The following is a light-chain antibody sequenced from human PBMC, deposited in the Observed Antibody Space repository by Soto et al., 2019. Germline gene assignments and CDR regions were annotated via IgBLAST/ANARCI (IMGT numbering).Light chain of an antibody. CDR1: SSDVGSYNY. V-gene: IGLV2-14*01. CDR3: SSYTGSSTVV. Sequence: QSALTQPASVSGSPGQSITISCTGTSSDVGSYNYVSWYQQHPGKAPKLMIYDVSNRPSGVSNRFSGSKSGNTASLTISGLHAGDEADYYCSSYTGSSTVVFGTGTKHTVL. CDR2: DVS. J-gene: IGLJ1*01.